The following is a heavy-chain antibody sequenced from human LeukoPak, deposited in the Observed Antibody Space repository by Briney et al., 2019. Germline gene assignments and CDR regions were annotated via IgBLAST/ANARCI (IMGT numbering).Heavy chain of an antibody. V-gene: IGHV3-21*01. D-gene: IGHD3-22*01. CDR1: GFTFSGSN. Sequence: GSLRLSCTASGFTFSGSNMKWVRQAPGKGLEWVSSITSSSTYTYYADSVKGRFTISRDNAKNSLSLQMNSLRAEDTAVYYCVRGSPYYYDSSGFYYFDNWGQGTLVTVAS. J-gene: IGHJ4*02. CDR2: ITSSSTYT. CDR3: VRGSPYYYDSSGFYYFDN.